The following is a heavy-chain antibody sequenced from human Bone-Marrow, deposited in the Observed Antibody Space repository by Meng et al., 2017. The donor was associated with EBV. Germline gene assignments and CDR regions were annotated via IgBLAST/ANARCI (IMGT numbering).Heavy chain of an antibody. CDR3: ASESGRGFTPDY. D-gene: IGHD3-10*01. Sequence: GELVQAGAEAKKPRSSVKVSCKTSGGTFSSYAVSWVRQAPGQRLEWMGGLIPKSGVPYSARKFQGRLTITADESTSTHYMDLTSLRSDDTAVYYCASESGRGFTPDYWGRGTLVTVSS. J-gene: IGHJ4*02. CDR2: LIPKSGVP. V-gene: IGHV1-69*01. CDR1: GGTFSSYA.